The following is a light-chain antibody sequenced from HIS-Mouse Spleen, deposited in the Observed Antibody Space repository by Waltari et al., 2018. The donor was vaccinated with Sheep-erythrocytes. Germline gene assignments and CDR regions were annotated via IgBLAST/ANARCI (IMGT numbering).Light chain of an antibody. CDR1: QSIISW. V-gene: IGKV1-5*03. Sequence: DIHMTQSPSTLSASVGDRVTITSRASQSIISWLAWYQLKPGKAPKLLIYKASSLESGVPSRFSGSGSGTEFTLTISSLQPDDFATYYCQQYNSYSPRHTFGQGTKLEIK. J-gene: IGKJ2*01. CDR2: KAS. CDR3: QQYNSYSPRHT.